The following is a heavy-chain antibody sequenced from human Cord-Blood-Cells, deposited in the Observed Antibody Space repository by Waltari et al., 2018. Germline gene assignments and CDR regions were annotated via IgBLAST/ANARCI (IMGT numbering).Heavy chain of an antibody. D-gene: IGHD7-27*01. J-gene: IGHJ3*02. Sequence: QVQLVQSGAEVKKPGSSVKVSCKASGGTFSSYAISWVRQAPGQGLEWMGGSIPIFGTANYAQKFQGRVTITADESTSTAYMELSSLRSEDTAVYYCARPLTGEMMDAFDIWGQGTMVTVSS. CDR1: GGTFSSYA. CDR3: ARPLTGEMMDAFDI. V-gene: IGHV1-69*01. CDR2: SIPIFGTA.